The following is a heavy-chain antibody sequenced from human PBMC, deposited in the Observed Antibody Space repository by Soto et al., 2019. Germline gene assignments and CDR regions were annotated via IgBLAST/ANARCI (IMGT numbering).Heavy chain of an antibody. V-gene: IGHV1-2*04. Sequence: ASVKVSCKASGYTFTGYYMHWVRQAPGQGLEWMGWINPNSGGTNYAQKFQGWVTMTRDTSISTAYMELSRLRSDDTAVYYCARDSKPVVDSSGPEYFQHWGQGTLVTVSS. CDR1: GYTFTGYY. J-gene: IGHJ1*01. CDR2: INPNSGGT. D-gene: IGHD6-19*01. CDR3: ARDSKPVVDSSGPEYFQH.